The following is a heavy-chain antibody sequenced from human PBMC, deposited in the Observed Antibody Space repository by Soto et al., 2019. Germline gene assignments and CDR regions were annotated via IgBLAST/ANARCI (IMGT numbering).Heavy chain of an antibody. CDR3: ARGSDYMDV. D-gene: IGHD2-15*01. Sequence: EVQLVESGGGLVQPGGSLRLSCAASGFTFSSYAMHWVRQAPGKGLEYVSAISSNGGSTYYANSVKGRFTISRDNSKNTLYLQTGSLRAEDMAVYYCARGSDYMDVWGKGTTVTVSS. V-gene: IGHV3-64*01. CDR1: GFTFSSYA. CDR2: ISSNGGST. J-gene: IGHJ6*03.